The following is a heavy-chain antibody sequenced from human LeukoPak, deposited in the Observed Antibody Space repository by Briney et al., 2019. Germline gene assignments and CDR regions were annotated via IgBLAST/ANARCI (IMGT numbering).Heavy chain of an antibody. CDR1: GFTFSNYA. CDR3: ARGPHYYYDSSGYYY. Sequence: GGSLRLSCAASGFTFSNYAMHWVRQAPGKGLEWVAVIWYDGSNKFYADSAKGRFTVSRDNAKNSLYLQMNSLRDEDTAVYYCARGPHYYYDSSGYYYWGQGTLVTVSS. D-gene: IGHD3-22*01. V-gene: IGHV3-33*01. CDR2: IWYDGSNK. J-gene: IGHJ4*02.